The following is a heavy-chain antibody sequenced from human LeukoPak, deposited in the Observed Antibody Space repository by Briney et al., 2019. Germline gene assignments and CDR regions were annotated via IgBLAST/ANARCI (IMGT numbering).Heavy chain of an antibody. J-gene: IGHJ4*02. Sequence: GGSLRLSCAASGFTFSSYSMNWVRQAPGKGLEWVSSISSSSSYIYYADSVKGRFTISRDNAKNSLCLQMNSLRAEDTAVYYCAIDSSGYYRNWGQGTLVTVSS. CDR2: ISSSSSYI. V-gene: IGHV3-21*01. CDR3: AIDSSGYYRN. CDR1: GFTFSSYS. D-gene: IGHD3-22*01.